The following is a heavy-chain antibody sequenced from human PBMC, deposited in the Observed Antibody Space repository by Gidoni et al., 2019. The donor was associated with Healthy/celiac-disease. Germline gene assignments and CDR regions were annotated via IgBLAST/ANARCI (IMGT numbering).Heavy chain of an antibody. J-gene: IGHJ6*02. CDR1: GFTFSSYW. Sequence: EVQLVESGGGLVQPGGSLRLSCAASGFTFSSYWMSWVRQAPGKGLEWVANIKQDGSEKYYVDPVKGRFTISRDNAKNSLYLQMNSLRAEDTAVYYCARDCASRYYGMDVWGQGTTVTVSS. CDR3: ARDCASRYYGMDV. CDR2: IKQDGSEK. D-gene: IGHD2-21*01. V-gene: IGHV3-7*01.